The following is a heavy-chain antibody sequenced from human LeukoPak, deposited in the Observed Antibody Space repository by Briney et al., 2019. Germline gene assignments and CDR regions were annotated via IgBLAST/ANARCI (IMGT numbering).Heavy chain of an antibody. Sequence: ASVKVSCKASGGTFSSYAISWVRQAPGQGLEWMGGIIPIFGTANYAQKFQGRVTITAGESTSTAYMELSSLRSEDTAVYYCARGYYDSSGYYYYWGQGTLVTVSS. CDR3: ARGYYDSSGYYYY. J-gene: IGHJ4*02. D-gene: IGHD3-22*01. CDR1: GGTFSSYA. CDR2: IIPIFGTA. V-gene: IGHV1-69*13.